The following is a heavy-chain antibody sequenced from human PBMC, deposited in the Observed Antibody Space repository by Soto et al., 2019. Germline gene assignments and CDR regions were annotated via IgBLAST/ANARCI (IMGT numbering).Heavy chain of an antibody. Sequence: GGSLSLSCAAAGFTFSSNDMNWVRQAPGKGLEWVAVISYDGTNKYYADSVKGRFTISRDNSKNTLSLQMNSLRPEDTAVYYCARGLGREPIDYWGQGTLVTVSS. V-gene: IGHV3-30*01. CDR1: GFTFSSND. CDR2: ISYDGTNK. CDR3: ARGLGREPIDY. D-gene: IGHD6-19*01. J-gene: IGHJ4*02.